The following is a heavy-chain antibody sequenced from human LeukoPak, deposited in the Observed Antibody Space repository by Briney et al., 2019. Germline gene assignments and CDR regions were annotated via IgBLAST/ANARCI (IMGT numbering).Heavy chain of an antibody. Sequence: GGSLRLSCAASGFTLSSYSMNWVRQAPGKGLEWVSSISSSSSYIYYADSVKGRFTISRDNAKNSLYLQMNSLRAEDTAVYYCARDSRSTFDYFDYWGQGTLVTVSS. CDR3: ARDSRSTFDYFDY. J-gene: IGHJ4*02. V-gene: IGHV3-21*01. D-gene: IGHD3-16*01. CDR1: GFTLSSYS. CDR2: ISSSSSYI.